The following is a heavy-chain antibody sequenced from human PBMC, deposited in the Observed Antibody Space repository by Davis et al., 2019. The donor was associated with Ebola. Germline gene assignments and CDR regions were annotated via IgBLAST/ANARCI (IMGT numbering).Heavy chain of an antibody. CDR1: GFTFSSYW. V-gene: IGHV3-7*01. J-gene: IGHJ4*02. D-gene: IGHD7-27*01. CDR3: ATDRNWDFDY. Sequence: PGGSLRLSCAASGFTFSSYWMSCVRQAPGKGLEWVANIKQDGSEKYYVDSVKGRFTISRDNDKNSLSLQMNGLRDEDTAVYYCATDRNWDFDYWGQGTLVTVSS. CDR2: IKQDGSEK.